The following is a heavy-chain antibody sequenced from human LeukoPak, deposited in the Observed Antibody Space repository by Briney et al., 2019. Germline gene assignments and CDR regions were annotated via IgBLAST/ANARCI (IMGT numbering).Heavy chain of an antibody. J-gene: IGHJ4*02. Sequence: GGSLRLSCAASGFTFSMYWMSWVRQAPGKGLEWVANIKVDGSEKYYVDSVKGRFTISRDNAKNSLYLQMNSLRAEDTAVYYCARGLSYYDVWGQGTLVTVSS. V-gene: IGHV3-7*01. CDR1: GFTFSMYW. D-gene: IGHD3-10*02. CDR3: ARGLSYYDV. CDR2: IKVDGSEK.